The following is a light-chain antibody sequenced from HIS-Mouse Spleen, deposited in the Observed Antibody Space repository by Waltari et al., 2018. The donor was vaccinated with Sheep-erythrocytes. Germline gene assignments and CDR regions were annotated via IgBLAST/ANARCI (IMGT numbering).Light chain of an antibody. V-gene: IGKV1D-8*02. Sequence: AIWMTQSPSLLSASTGDRVTISGRMSQAISSYLAWYQHKPGKAPELLIYAASALQSGVPSRIRGSGSGTAFTLTISCLQSEDFAAYYGQKYYSFPLTFGGGTKVEIK. CDR1: QAISSY. CDR2: AAS. CDR3: QKYYSFPLT. J-gene: IGKJ4*01.